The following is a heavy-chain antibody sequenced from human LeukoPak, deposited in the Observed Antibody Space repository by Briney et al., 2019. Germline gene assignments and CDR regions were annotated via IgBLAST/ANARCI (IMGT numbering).Heavy chain of an antibody. D-gene: IGHD2-21*02. CDR3: SKKSSPKVTTETNFMDV. CDR2: LSYDGNYQ. CDR1: GFTFSSYS. J-gene: IGHJ6*03. Sequence: GGSLRLSCAASGFTFSSYSMHWVRQAPGKGLEWVPVLSYDGNYQYYADSLKGRFTISKDNSKNTLYLQMNSLGAENTAFYYFSKKSSPKVTTETNFMDVWGKGTTVTVSS. V-gene: IGHV3-30-3*01.